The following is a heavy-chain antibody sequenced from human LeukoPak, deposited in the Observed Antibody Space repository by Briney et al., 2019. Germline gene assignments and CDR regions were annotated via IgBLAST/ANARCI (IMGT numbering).Heavy chain of an antibody. CDR2: INPNSGGT. CDR3: ARGSVITMVRGPPHERPFDY. Sequence: ASVKVSCKASGYTFTGYYMHWVRQAPGQGLEWMGRINPNSGGTNYAQKFQGRVTMTRDTSISTAYMELSSLRSEDTAVYYCARGSVITMVRGPPHERPFDYWGQGTLVTVSS. J-gene: IGHJ4*02. V-gene: IGHV1-2*06. CDR1: GYTFTGYY. D-gene: IGHD3-10*01.